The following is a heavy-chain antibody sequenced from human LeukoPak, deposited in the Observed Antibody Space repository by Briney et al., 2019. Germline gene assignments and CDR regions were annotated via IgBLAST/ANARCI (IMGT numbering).Heavy chain of an antibody. CDR2: IKNGGSP. Sequence: PSDTLSLTCTVSGGSISSSSSFWGWVRQPPGEGLEWIGHIKNGGSPNYNPPLKSRVTISLDTSKNQFSLTVSSVTAADTAVYYCARLTWITDYWGQGTLVTVSS. D-gene: IGHD5-12*01. V-gene: IGHV4-39*01. CDR1: GGSISSSSSF. J-gene: IGHJ4*02. CDR3: ARLTWITDY.